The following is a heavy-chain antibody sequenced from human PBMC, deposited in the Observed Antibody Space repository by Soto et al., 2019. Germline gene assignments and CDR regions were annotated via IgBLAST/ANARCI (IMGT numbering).Heavy chain of an antibody. J-gene: IGHJ5*02. D-gene: IGHD2-15*01. Sequence: SETLSLTCTVSGYSISSGYHWAWIRQPPGKGLEWLGSVHYSGNTYYNPSLKSRLTISVDKSKNQFSLNLSSVTAADTAVYYCARQDRVVAEGRWFDPWGQGTLVTVSS. CDR1: GYSISSGYH. CDR2: VHYSGNT. CDR3: ARQDRVVAEGRWFDP. V-gene: IGHV4-38-2*02.